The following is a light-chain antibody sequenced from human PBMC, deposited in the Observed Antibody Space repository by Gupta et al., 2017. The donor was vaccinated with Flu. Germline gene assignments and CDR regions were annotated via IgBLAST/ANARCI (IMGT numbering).Light chain of an antibody. Sequence: DIQMTQSPSSLSASVGDRVTITCRASQTSNKYLHWYHQKPGKAPELLIYGSSTLQSGVPSRFSGSGSGTDFALTISSLQPEDSGTFFCQQSYSILRTFGQGTKVEVK. J-gene: IGKJ1*01. CDR1: QTSNKY. CDR3: QQSYSILRT. CDR2: GSS. V-gene: IGKV1-39*01.